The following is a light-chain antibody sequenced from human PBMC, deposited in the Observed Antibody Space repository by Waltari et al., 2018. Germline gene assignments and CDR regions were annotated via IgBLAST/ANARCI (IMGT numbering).Light chain of an antibody. CDR3: QQYNKWPPGT. J-gene: IGKJ1*01. CDR1: QSIGSR. CDR2: GAS. V-gene: IGKV3-15*01. Sequence: ETVVTQSPATLSVSPGERATLSCKTSQSIGSRLAWYQQKPGQAPRLLIYGASVRAIGIPARFSGSGSETEFTLTISSLQSEDFAVYYCQQYNKWPPGTFGQGTKVEI.